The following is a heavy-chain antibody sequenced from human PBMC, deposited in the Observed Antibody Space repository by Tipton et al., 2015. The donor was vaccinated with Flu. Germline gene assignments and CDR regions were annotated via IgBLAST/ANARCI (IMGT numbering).Heavy chain of an antibody. CDR3: ARPALTGTIDH. Sequence: LRLSCTVSGGSIINSPYYWGWIRQPPGEGLEWIGNIHSNGGTYYNPSLKSRVTISVDTSKNQFSLKLNSMTAADTALYYCARPALTGTIDHWGQGTQVTVSS. D-gene: IGHD1-7*01. J-gene: IGHJ4*02. V-gene: IGHV4-39*01. CDR1: GGSIINSPYY. CDR2: IHSNGGT.